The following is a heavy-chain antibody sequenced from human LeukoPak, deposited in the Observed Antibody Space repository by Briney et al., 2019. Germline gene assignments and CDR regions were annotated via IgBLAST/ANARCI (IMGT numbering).Heavy chain of an antibody. CDR1: GYTFTSYD. CDR2: MNPNSGNT. V-gene: IGHV1-8*01. Sequence: ASVKVSCKASGYTFTSYDINWVRQATGQGLEWMGWMNPNSGNTGYAQKFQGRVTMTRNTSISTAYMELSSLRSEDTAVYYCARELPVLRFLEWSPFDYWGQGTLVTVSS. D-gene: IGHD3-3*01. J-gene: IGHJ4*02. CDR3: ARELPVLRFLEWSPFDY.